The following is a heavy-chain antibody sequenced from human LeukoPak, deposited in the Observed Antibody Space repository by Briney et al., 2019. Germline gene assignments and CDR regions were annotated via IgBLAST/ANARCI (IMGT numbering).Heavy chain of an antibody. CDR2: IYYSGST. CDR3: ARQGRYWYFDL. V-gene: IGHV4-59*08. J-gene: IGHJ2*01. CDR1: GGSISSYY. Sequence: PSETLSLTCTVSGGSISSYYWSWIRQRPGRGLEWIGYIYYSGSTNYNPSLKSRVTISVNTSKNQFSLKLTSVTAADTAVYYCARQGRYWYFDLWGRGTLVTVSS.